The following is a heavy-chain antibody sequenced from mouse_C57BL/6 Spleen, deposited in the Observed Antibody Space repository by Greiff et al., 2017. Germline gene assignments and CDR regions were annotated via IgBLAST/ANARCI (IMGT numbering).Heavy chain of an antibody. Sequence: EVKLQQSGPELVKPGASVKISCKASGYTFTDYYMNWVKQSHGKSLEWIGDINPNNGGTSYNQKFKGKATLTVDKSSSTAYMELRSLTSEDSAVYYCARKGITTVVEAFDYWGQGTTLTVSS. CDR1: GYTFTDYY. V-gene: IGHV1-26*01. CDR3: ARKGITTVVEAFDY. D-gene: IGHD1-1*01. J-gene: IGHJ2*01. CDR2: INPNNGGT.